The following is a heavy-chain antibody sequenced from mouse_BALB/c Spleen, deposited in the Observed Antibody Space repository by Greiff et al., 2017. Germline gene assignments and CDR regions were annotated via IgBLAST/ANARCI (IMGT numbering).Heavy chain of an antibody. CDR3: ARDGYYPFDY. CDR2: ISYSGST. J-gene: IGHJ2*01. Sequence: EVKLQESGPGLVKPSQSLSLTCTVTGYSITSDYAWNWIRQFPGNKLEWMGYISYSGSTSYNPSLKSRISITRDTSKNQFFLQLNSVTTEDTATYYCARDGYYPFDYWGQGTTLTVSS. V-gene: IGHV3-2*02. D-gene: IGHD2-3*01. CDR1: GYSITSDYA.